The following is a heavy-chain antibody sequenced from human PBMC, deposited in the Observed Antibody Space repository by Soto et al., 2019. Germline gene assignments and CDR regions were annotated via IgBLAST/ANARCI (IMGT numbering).Heavy chain of an antibody. Sequence: GGSLRLSCAASGFTFSDYYMSWIRQAPGKGLEWVSYISSSGSTIYYADSVKGRFTISRDNAKNSLYLQMNSLRAEDTAVYYCARDPGSDSGDYAYYYYMDVWGKGTTVTVSS. CDR2: ISSSGSTI. CDR1: GFTFSDYY. D-gene: IGHD4-17*01. CDR3: ARDPGSDSGDYAYYYYMDV. V-gene: IGHV3-11*01. J-gene: IGHJ6*03.